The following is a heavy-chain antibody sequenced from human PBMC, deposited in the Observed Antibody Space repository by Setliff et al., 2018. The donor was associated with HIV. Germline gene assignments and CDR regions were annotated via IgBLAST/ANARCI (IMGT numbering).Heavy chain of an antibody. CDR2: LYFGDSDP. CDR3: ARGRGGYFGGGRYYNLPYFDS. J-gene: IGHJ4*02. Sequence: GESLKISCKTSGSGFSTYWVGWVRQMPGKGLEWLGILYFGDSDPKYNPSFEGRVTISDDKSIKTAFLQWRSLQTSDTGIYYCARGRGGYFGGGRYYNLPYFDSWGQGTLVTAPQ. CDR1: GSGFSTYW. D-gene: IGHD2-15*01. V-gene: IGHV5-51*01.